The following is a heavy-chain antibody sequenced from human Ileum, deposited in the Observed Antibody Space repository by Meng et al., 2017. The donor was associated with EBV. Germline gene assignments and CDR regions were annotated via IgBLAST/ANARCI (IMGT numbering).Heavy chain of an antibody. CDR1: GNTFTSYG. J-gene: IGHJ5*02. Sequence: VNSGARLKKPEASLTVSCKPSGNTFTSYGINPVRQAPGQGVECMGWISAFNGNTDYAQKLPRRVTMPTDTSTTTTNMELRSRRSDDTAVYYCARVVEGATSWLDRWGQGTLVTVSS. V-gene: IGHV1-18*01. CDR2: ISAFNGNT. D-gene: IGHD1-26*01. CDR3: ARVVEGATSWLDR.